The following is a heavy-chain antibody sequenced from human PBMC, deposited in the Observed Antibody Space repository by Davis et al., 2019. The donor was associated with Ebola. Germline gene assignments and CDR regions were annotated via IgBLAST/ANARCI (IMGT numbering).Heavy chain of an antibody. CDR3: ARGWLRGGAAFDI. J-gene: IGHJ3*02. CDR2: IYYSGST. D-gene: IGHD5-24*01. V-gene: IGHV4-59*01. CDR1: GGSISSYY. Sequence: PSETLSLTCTVSGGSISSYYWSWIRQPPGKGLEWIGYIYYSGSTNYNPSLKSRVTISVDTSKNQFSLKLSSVTAADTAVYYCARGWLRGGAAFDIWGQGTMVTVSS.